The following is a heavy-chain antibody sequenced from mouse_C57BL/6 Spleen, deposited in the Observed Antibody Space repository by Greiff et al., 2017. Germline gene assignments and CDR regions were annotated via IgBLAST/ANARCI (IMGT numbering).Heavy chain of an antibody. D-gene: IGHD2-12*01. J-gene: IGHJ4*01. Sequence: QVQLQQSGAELVKPGASVKLSCKASGYTFTSYWMHWVKQRPGQGLEWIGMIHPNSGSTNYNEKFKSKATLTVDKSSSTAYMQLSSLTSEDSAVYYCASYSPLAMDHWGQGTSVSVSS. CDR1: GYTFTSYW. CDR2: IHPNSGST. CDR3: ASYSPLAMDH. V-gene: IGHV1-64*01.